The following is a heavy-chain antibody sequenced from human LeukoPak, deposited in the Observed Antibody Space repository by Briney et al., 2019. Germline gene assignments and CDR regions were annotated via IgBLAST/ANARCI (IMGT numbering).Heavy chain of an antibody. D-gene: IGHD6-13*01. J-gene: IGHJ4*02. Sequence: PGRSLRLSCAASGFTVSSNYMSWVRQAPGKGLEWVSVIYSGGSTYYADSVKGRFTISRDNSKNTLYLQMNSLRAEDTAVYYCARDVVAAAGHDYWGQGTLVTVSS. CDR1: GFTVSSNY. V-gene: IGHV3-66*01. CDR2: IYSGGST. CDR3: ARDVVAAAGHDY.